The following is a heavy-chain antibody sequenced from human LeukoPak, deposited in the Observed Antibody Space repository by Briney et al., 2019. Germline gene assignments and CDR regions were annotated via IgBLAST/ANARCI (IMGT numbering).Heavy chain of an antibody. CDR2: FSYSGST. V-gene: IGHV4-39*07. CDR3: ARIGLGSSEDY. D-gene: IGHD2-2*01. Sequence: PSETLSLTCSVSGASISSSSYYWGWIRQPPGKGLEWIGIFSYSGSTYYNSSLKSRVTISVDTSNNRFSLRLNSVTAADTAVYYCARIGLGSSEDYWGQGTLVTVSS. CDR1: GASISSSSYY. J-gene: IGHJ4*02.